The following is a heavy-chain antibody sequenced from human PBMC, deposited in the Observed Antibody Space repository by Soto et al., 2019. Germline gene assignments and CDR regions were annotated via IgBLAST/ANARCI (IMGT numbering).Heavy chain of an antibody. J-gene: IGHJ3*02. CDR3: ARINYYDSSGYYFTAFDM. CDR2: INGDGSTT. V-gene: IGHV3-74*01. CDR1: GFVFRSSW. D-gene: IGHD3-22*01. Sequence: GSLRLSCSASGFVFRSSWMHWVRQAPGKGLGLVSRINGDGSTTTYADFVKGRFTISRDNAKNTVTLQMNSLRAEETAVYYCARINYYDSSGYYFTAFDMWGQGTMVTVSS.